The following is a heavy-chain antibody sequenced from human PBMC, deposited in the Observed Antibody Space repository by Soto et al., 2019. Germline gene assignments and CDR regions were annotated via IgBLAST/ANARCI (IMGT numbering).Heavy chain of an antibody. CDR1: VFTFSSYS. D-gene: IGHD3-9*01. CDR2: ISSSSSYI. V-gene: IGHV3-21*01. J-gene: IGHJ4*02. CDR3: ATLALRYFDWLSQGTYFDY. Sequence: GGSLRLSCAASVFTFSSYSMNWVRQAPGKGLEWVSSISSSSSYIYYADSVKGRFTISRDNAKNSLYLQMNSLRAEDTAVYYCATLALRYFDWLSQGTYFDYWGQGTLVTVSS.